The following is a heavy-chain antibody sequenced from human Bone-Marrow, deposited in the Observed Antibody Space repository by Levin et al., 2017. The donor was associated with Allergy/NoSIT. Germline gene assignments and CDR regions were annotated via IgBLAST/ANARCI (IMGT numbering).Heavy chain of an antibody. Sequence: SCTASGFTFSSYWMSWVRQAPGKGLEWVANINQGGSDKYYVDSVKGRFTISRDNAKNSLFLQMDSLRAEDTAIYYCARQQLFDYWGRGTLVTVSS. CDR3: ARQQLFDY. D-gene: IGHD6-13*01. CDR1: GFTFSSYW. CDR2: INQGGSDK. V-gene: IGHV3-7*01. J-gene: IGHJ4*02.